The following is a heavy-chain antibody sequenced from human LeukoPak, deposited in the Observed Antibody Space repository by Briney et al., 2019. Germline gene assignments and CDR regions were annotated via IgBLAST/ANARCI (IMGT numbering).Heavy chain of an antibody. D-gene: IGHD2-21*02. V-gene: IGHV4-59*08. J-gene: IGHJ4*02. CDR1: GGSISSYY. CDR3: ARLEGDFEYCFDY. Sequence: SETLSLTCTVSGGSISSYYWSWIRQPPGKGLEWIGYIYYSGSTNYNPSLKSRVTITVDTSKNQFALKLSSVTAADTAVYYCARLEGDFEYCFDYWGQGTLVTVSS. CDR2: IYYSGST.